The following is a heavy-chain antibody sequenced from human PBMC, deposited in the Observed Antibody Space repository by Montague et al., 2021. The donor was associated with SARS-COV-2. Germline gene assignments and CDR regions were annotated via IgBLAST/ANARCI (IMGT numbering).Heavy chain of an antibody. CDR3: ARASLAWLDY. V-gene: IGHV2-70*11. D-gene: IGHD5-24*01. CDR1: GFSLSTSGMC. CDR2: XDWXDDK. J-gene: IGHJ4*02. Sequence: PALVKPTQTLTLTCTFSGFSLSTSGMCVSWIRQPPGKALEWLARXDWXDDKYYSTSLKTRLTISKDTSKNQVVLTMTNMDTVDTATYYCARASLAWLDYWGQGTLVTVSS.